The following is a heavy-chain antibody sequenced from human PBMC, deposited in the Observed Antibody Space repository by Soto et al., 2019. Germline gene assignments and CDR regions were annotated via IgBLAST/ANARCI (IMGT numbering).Heavy chain of an antibody. J-gene: IGHJ4*02. CDR3: AREIEYE. Sequence: PGGCLTPSCATSGITFSIYSMNWVRQAPGKGLEWVSSISSSSSYIYYADSVKGRFTISRDNAKNSLYLQMNSLRAEDTAVYYCAREIEYEWGQGTLVTVSS. D-gene: IGHD6-6*01. V-gene: IGHV3-21*01. CDR2: ISSSSSYI. CDR1: GITFSIYS.